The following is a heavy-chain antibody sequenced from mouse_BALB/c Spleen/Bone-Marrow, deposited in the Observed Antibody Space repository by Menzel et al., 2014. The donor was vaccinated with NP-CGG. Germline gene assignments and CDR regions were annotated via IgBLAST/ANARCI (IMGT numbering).Heavy chain of an antibody. CDR3: ARHAYYDQTEVSLVY. CDR2: ISGGGIYT. D-gene: IGHD2-4*01. Sequence: EVQVVESGGGLVKSGGSLKLSCAASGFSFNSYGMSWVRQTPGKRLEWVATISGGGIYTFYPDSVKGRFTISRDNAKNSQFLKQSSLRSEDTAMYCCARHAYYDQTEVSLVYWGQGTLVTGSA. J-gene: IGHJ3*01. CDR1: GFSFNSYG. V-gene: IGHV5-9-2*01.